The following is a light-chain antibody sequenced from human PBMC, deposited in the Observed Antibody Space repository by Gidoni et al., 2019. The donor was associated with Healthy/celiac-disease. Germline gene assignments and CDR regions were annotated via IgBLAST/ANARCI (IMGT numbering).Light chain of an antibody. Sequence: DIVMTQSPDSLAVSLGERATINCKSSQSVLYSSNNKNYLAWYQQKPGQPPKLLIYWASTRESGVPDRFSGSWSGTDFTLTISSLQAEDVAVYYCQQYYSTPPLTFGGXTKVEIK. CDR3: QQYYSTPPLT. J-gene: IGKJ4*01. CDR1: QSVLYSSNNKNY. CDR2: WAS. V-gene: IGKV4-1*01.